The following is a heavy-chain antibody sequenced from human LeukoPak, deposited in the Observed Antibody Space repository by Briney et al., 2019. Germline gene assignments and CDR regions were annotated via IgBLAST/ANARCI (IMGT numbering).Heavy chain of an antibody. CDR3: ASPTARYSGYDWDYFDY. Sequence: GGSLRLSCAASGFTFSDYYMSWIRQAPGKGLVWVARINSDGSTTTYADSVKGRFTISRDNAKNTLYLQMNSLRVEDTAVYYCASPTARYSGYDWDYFDYWGQGALVTVSS. D-gene: IGHD5-12*01. J-gene: IGHJ4*02. CDR1: GFTFSDYY. CDR2: INSDGSTT. V-gene: IGHV3-74*01.